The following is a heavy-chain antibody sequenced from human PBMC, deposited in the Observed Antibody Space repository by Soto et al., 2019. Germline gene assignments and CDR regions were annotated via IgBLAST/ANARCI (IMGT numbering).Heavy chain of an antibody. CDR1: GGSISSGGYY. CDR2: IYYSGST. Sequence: SETLSLTCTVSGGSISSGGYYWSWIRQHPGKGLEWIGYIYYSGSTYYNPSLKSRVTISVDTSKNQFSLKLSSVTAADTAVYYCASGKYYYGSGSYYNRVGFNWFDPWGQGTLVTVSS. D-gene: IGHD3-10*01. J-gene: IGHJ5*02. V-gene: IGHV4-31*03. CDR3: ASGKYYYGSGSYYNRVGFNWFDP.